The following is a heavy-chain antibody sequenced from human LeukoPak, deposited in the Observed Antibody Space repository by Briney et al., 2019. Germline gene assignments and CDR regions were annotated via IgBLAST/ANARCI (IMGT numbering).Heavy chain of an antibody. CDR2: ISYSGST. J-gene: IGHJ3*02. Sequence: PSETLSLTCTVSGGSFSSGGYYWGWIRQPPGTGLEWFGSISYSGSTYYNPSLKSRVTISVDTSKNQFSLKLSSVTAADTAVYYCARRSTSGWPRGGGFDIWGQGTVVTVSS. V-gene: IGHV4-39*01. CDR1: GGSFSSGGYY. CDR3: ARRSTSGWPRGGGFDI. D-gene: IGHD6-19*01.